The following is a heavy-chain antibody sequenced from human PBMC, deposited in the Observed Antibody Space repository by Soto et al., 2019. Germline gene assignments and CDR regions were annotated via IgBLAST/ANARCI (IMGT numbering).Heavy chain of an antibody. CDR1: GGSISSGGYY. CDR2: IYYSGST. J-gene: IGHJ3*02. V-gene: IGHV4-31*03. D-gene: IGHD2-2*01. CDR3: ARRGYCSSTSCHDAFDI. Sequence: QVQLQESGPGLVKPSQTLSLTCTVSGGSISSGGYYWSWIRQHPGKGLEWIGYIYYSGSTYYNPSLKSRVTISVDTSKNHFSLKLSSVTAADTAVYYCARRGYCSSTSCHDAFDIWGQGTMVTVSS.